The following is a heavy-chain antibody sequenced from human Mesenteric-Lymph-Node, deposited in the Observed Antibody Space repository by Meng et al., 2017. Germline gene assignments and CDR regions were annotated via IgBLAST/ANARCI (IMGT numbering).Heavy chain of an antibody. CDR2: TSGSSGST. D-gene: IGHD1-26*01. CDR3: AKGPGWEHPDAFDI. J-gene: IGHJ3*02. V-gene: IGHV3-23*01. Sequence: SCAASGSTFSSYAMSWLRQAPGKVLEWVSATSGSSGSTYYVDSVKGLFTISRDNSKNTLYLQMYSLRAEDTAVYYGAKGPGWEHPDAFDIWGQGTMVTVSS. CDR1: GSTFSSYA.